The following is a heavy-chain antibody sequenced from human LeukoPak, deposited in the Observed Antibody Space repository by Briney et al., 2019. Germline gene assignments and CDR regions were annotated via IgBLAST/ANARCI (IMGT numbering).Heavy chain of an antibody. Sequence: SVKVSCKASGGTFSSYAISWVRQAPGQPLEWMGGSIPIFGSADYAQKFQGLVTITADESTSTAYMALSSLRSEDTAVYYCARCPRYDLRSQSPRYYYYYMDVWGKGTTVTISS. D-gene: IGHD3-16*02. V-gene: IGHV1-69*13. CDR2: SIPIFGSA. CDR3: ARCPRYDLRSQSPRYYYYYMDV. CDR1: GGTFSSYA. J-gene: IGHJ6*03.